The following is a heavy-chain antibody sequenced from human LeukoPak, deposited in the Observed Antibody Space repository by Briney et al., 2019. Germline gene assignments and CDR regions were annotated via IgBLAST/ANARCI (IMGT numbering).Heavy chain of an antibody. V-gene: IGHV4-30-4*08. D-gene: IGHD4-17*01. CDR3: ARDLHTPGDYGDYGSPPNWFDP. J-gene: IGHJ5*02. CDR1: GGSISSGDYY. Sequence: PSQTLSLTCTVSGGSISSGDYYRSWIRQPPGKGLEWIGYIYYSGSTYYNPSLKSRVTISVDTSKNQFSLKLSSVTAADTAVYYCARDLHTPGDYGDYGSPPNWFDPWGQGTLVTVSS. CDR2: IYYSGST.